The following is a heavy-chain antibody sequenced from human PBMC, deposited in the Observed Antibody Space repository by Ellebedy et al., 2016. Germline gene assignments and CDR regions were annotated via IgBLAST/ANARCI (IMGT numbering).Heavy chain of an antibody. V-gene: IGHV3-23*01. D-gene: IGHD3-16*02. CDR3: AKDLYDYVWGAYRYLFYS. J-gene: IGHJ4*02. Sequence: GESLKISXAGSGFTFNNYAMSWVRQAPGKGLEWVSSISGNGGSRFYADSVKGRFTISRDNSKNTLYLEMNSLRAEDTAIYYCAKDLYDYVWGAYRYLFYSWGQGTLVTVSS. CDR1: GFTFNNYA. CDR2: ISGNGGSR.